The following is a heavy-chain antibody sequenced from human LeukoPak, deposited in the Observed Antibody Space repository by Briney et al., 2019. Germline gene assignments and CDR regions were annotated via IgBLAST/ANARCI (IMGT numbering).Heavy chain of an antibody. CDR3: ARGAYRGYYYSQNFDY. J-gene: IGHJ4*02. V-gene: IGHV1-2*02. D-gene: IGHD3-22*01. CDR2: INPNSGGT. Sequence: ASVKVSCKASGYTFTGYYMHWVRQAPGQGLEWMGWINPNSGGTNYAQKFQGRVTMTRNTSISTAYMELSSLRSEDTAVYYCARGAYRGYYYSQNFDYWGQGTLVTVSS. CDR1: GYTFTGYY.